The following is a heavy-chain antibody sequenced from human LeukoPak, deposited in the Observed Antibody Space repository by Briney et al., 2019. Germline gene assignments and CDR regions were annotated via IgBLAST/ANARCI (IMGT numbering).Heavy chain of an antibody. J-gene: IGHJ3*01. D-gene: IGHD1-26*01. V-gene: IGHV1-69*02. CDR1: GGTFRRYT. CDR3: ATIVAAATNDAFDL. Sequence: SVKVSCKASGGTFRRYTIIWVRQAPGQGLEWVGRIVPSVDIANYAQKFQGRVTIIADKSTSTAYMDLSSLRSEDTAVYYCATIVAAATNDAFDLWGQGTMVTVSS. CDR2: IVPSVDIA.